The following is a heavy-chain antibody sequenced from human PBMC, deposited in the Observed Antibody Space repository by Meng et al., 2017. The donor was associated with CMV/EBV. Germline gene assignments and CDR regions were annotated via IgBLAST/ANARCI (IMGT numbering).Heavy chain of an antibody. CDR1: GYTFTGYY. D-gene: IGHD3-3*01. J-gene: IGHJ4*02. Sequence: ASVKVSCKASGYTFTGYYMHWVRQAPGQGLEWMGWINPNSGGTNYAQKFQDRVTMTRDTSISTAYMELSRLRSDDTAVYYCARAQSGFWSGYSDFDYWGQGTLVTVSS. CDR3: ARAQSGFWSGYSDFDY. V-gene: IGHV1-2*02. CDR2: INPNSGGT.